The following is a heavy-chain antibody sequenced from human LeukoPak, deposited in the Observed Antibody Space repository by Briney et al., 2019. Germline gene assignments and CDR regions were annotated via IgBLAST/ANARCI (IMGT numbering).Heavy chain of an antibody. CDR2: IYTSGST. D-gene: IGHD2-21*01. Sequence: SETLSLTCTVSGGSISSYYWSWIRQPAGKGLEWIGRIYTSGSTNYNPSLKSRVTMSVDTSKNQFSLKLSSVTAADTAVYYCARHIGIQGYYYYYMDVWGKGTTVTVSS. CDR3: ARHIGIQGYYYYYMDV. V-gene: IGHV4-4*07. J-gene: IGHJ6*03. CDR1: GGSISSYY.